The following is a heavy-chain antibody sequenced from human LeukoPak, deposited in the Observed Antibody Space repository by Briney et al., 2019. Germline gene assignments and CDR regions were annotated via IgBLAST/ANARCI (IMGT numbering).Heavy chain of an antibody. CDR3: ARDLPGYYDAFDI. CDR1: GGTFSSYA. D-gene: IGHD3-22*01. J-gene: IGHJ3*02. Sequence: GASVKVSCKASGGTFSSYAISWVRQAPGQGLEWMGGITPIFGTANYAQKFQGRVTITADESTSTAYMEPSSLRSEDTAVYYCARDLPGYYDAFDIWDQGTMVTVSS. CDR2: ITPIFGTA. V-gene: IGHV1-69*13.